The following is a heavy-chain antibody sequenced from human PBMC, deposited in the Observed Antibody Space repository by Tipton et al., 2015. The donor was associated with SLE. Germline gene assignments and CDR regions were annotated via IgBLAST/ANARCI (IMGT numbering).Heavy chain of an antibody. J-gene: IGHJ3*02. Sequence: TLSPTCAVYGGSFSGYYWSWIRQPPGKGLEWIGYIYYSGSTNYNPSLKSRVTISVDTSKNQFSLKLSSVTAADTAVYYCARDPGPTSPTRYFDWLLRDDAFDIWGQGTMVTVSS. CDR3: ARDPGPTSPTRYFDWLLRDDAFDI. V-gene: IGHV4-59*01. CDR2: IYYSGST. D-gene: IGHD3-9*01. CDR1: GGSFSGYY.